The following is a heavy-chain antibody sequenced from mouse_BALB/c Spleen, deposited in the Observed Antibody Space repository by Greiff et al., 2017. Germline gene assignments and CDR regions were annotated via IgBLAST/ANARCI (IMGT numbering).Heavy chain of an antibody. Sequence: VKLMESGAELVRPGVSVKISCKGSGYTFTDYAMHWVKQSHAKSLEWIGVISTYYGDASYNQKFKGKATMTVDKSSSTAYMELARLTSEDSAIYYCARENYGNYRYFDVWGAGTTVTVSS. V-gene: IGHV1S137*01. CDR3: ARENYGNYRYFDV. CDR1: GYTFTDYA. D-gene: IGHD2-1*01. J-gene: IGHJ1*01. CDR2: ISTYYGDA.